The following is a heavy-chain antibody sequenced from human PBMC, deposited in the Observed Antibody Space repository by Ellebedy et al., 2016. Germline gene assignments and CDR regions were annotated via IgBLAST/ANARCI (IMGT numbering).Heavy chain of an antibody. CDR1: GASVGTSNYF. Sequence: SETLSLXCSVSGASVGTSNYFWAWIRQPPGKGLEWIGTIYNSGRTHYKSSLQGRVTLAVDTSKNQFSLRLGSMTAADTAVFYCASGGYPGYDYLGDTVNYWGQGTLVTVSS. J-gene: IGHJ4*02. V-gene: IGHV4-39*07. D-gene: IGHD5-12*01. CDR3: ASGGYPGYDYLGDTVNY. CDR2: IYNSGRT.